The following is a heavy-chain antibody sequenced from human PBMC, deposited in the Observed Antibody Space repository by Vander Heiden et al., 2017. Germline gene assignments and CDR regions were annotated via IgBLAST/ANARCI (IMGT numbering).Heavy chain of an antibody. J-gene: IGHJ4*02. Sequence: EVQLLESGGGLVQPGGSLRLSCAASGFTFSSYAMSWVRQAPGKGLEWVSAISGSGGSTYYADSVKGRFTISRDNAKNTLYLQMNSLRAEDTAVYYWAKADSSGWQLDYWGQGTLVTVSS. CDR2: ISGSGGST. V-gene: IGHV3-23*01. D-gene: IGHD6-19*01. CDR1: GFTFSSYA. CDR3: AKADSSGWQLDY.